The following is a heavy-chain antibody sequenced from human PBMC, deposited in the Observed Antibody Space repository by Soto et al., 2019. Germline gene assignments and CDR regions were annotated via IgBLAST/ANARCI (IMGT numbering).Heavy chain of an antibody. CDR1: GYTFTGYY. CDR3: ARDSNYCGSGSYQHAFDI. CDR2: INPNSGGT. J-gene: IGHJ3*02. V-gene: IGHV1-2*04. D-gene: IGHD3-10*01. Sequence: ASVKVSCKASGYTFTGYYMHWVRQAPGQGLEWMGWINPNSGGTNYAQKFQGWVTMTRDTSISTAYMELSRLRSDDTAVYYCARDSNYCGSGSYQHAFDIWGQGTMVTVSS.